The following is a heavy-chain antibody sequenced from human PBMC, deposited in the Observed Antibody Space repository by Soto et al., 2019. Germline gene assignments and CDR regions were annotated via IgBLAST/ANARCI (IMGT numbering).Heavy chain of an antibody. CDR3: ARGVTGTEYLFDY. V-gene: IGHV1-69*13. CDR1: GGTFSSYA. D-gene: IGHD1-20*01. Sequence: ASVKLSCKASGGTFSSYAISWVRQAPGQGLEWMGGIIPIFGTANYAQKFQGRVTITADESTSTAYMELSSLRSEDTAVYYCARGVTGTEYLFDYWGQGTLVTVSS. CDR2: IIPIFGTA. J-gene: IGHJ4*02.